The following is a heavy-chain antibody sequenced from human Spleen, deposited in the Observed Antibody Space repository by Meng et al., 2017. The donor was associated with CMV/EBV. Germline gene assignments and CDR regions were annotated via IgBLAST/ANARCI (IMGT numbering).Heavy chain of an antibody. D-gene: IGHD6-13*01. Sequence: VQRQELGPGLVNPSETLSLTCLVAGGSISSYYWSWIRQPAGKGLEWIGRIYTSGSTNYNPSLKSRVTMSVDTSKNQFSLKLSSVTAADTAVYYCARGGLRYSSSWPFDYWGPGTLVTVSS. J-gene: IGHJ4*01. V-gene: IGHV4-4*07. CDR1: GGSISSYY. CDR2: IYTSGST. CDR3: ARGGLRYSSSWPFDY.